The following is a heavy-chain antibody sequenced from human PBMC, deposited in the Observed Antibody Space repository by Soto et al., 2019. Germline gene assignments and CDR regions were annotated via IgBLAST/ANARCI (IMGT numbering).Heavy chain of an antibody. J-gene: IGHJ4*02. Sequence: QVQLVQSGAEVKKPGASVKVSCKASGYTFTNYGISWVRQAPGQGLEWMGWISAYNGNTNYVRKVQGRVTTTTDTSMDLACMALRGMSVYDSAVVDCDSAGTPLDDWGQGTMVTVSS. CDR2: ISAYNGNT. CDR3: DSAGTPLDD. V-gene: IGHV1-18*01. CDR1: GYTFTNYG. D-gene: IGHD3-10*01.